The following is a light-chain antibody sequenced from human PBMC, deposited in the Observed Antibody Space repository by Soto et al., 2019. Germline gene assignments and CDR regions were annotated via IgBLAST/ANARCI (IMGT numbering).Light chain of an antibody. V-gene: IGKV3-20*01. Sequence: EIVLTQSPGTLSLSPGERATLSCRASQSVSSSYLAWYQQKPGQAPRLLIYGASSRATGIPSRFSGSGSGTEFTLTISSLQPDDFATYYCQQYNGYSRTFGLGTKVDI. J-gene: IGKJ1*01. CDR1: QSVSSSY. CDR3: QQYNGYSRT. CDR2: GAS.